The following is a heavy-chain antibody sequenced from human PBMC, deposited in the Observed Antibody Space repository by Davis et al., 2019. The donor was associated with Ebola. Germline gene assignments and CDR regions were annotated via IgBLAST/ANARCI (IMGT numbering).Heavy chain of an antibody. CDR3: AKSGGYCTNGVCYTHEYFQH. Sequence: PGGSLRLSCAASGFTFSSYSMNWVRQAPGKGLEWVSSISSSSSYIYYADSVKGRFTISRDNAKNSLYLQMNSLRAEDTAVYYCAKSGGYCTNGVCYTHEYFQHWGQGTLVTVSS. CDR2: ISSSSSYI. J-gene: IGHJ1*01. D-gene: IGHD2-8*01. V-gene: IGHV3-21*01. CDR1: GFTFSSYS.